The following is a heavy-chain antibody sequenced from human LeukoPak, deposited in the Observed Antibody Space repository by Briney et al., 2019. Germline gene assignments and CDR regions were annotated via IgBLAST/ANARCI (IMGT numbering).Heavy chain of an antibody. CDR2: INPRGGST. V-gene: IGHV1-46*01. D-gene: IGHD4-17*01. Sequence: PSVKVSCKASVYTFTSYYMHCVRQAPGQGLEDRGVINPRGGSTSYAQKFQGRVTMTRDTSTRTVYMELSSLRSEDTAVYYCARDQGVYGDYGNYYYGMDVWGQGTTVTVYS. CDR1: VYTFTSYY. J-gene: IGHJ6*02. CDR3: ARDQGVYGDYGNYYYGMDV.